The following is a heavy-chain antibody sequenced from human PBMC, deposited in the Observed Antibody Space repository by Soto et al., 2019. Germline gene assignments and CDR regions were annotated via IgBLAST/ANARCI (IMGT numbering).Heavy chain of an antibody. CDR2: IYSGGST. Sequence: PGGSLRLPCAASGFTVSSNYMTWVRQAPGKGLEWVSTIYSGGSTYYADSVRGRFTISRDNSKNTLYLQMNSLRAEDTAMYFCARDYYDSSGHLLAFDIWGQGTMVTVSS. CDR1: GFTVSSNY. J-gene: IGHJ3*02. V-gene: IGHV3-66*01. CDR3: ARDYYDSSGHLLAFDI. D-gene: IGHD3-22*01.